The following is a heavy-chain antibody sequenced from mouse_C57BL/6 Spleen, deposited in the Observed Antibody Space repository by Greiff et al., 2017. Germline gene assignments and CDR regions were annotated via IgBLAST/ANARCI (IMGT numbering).Heavy chain of an antibody. Sequence: QVQLQQSGPELVKPGASVKISCKASGYAFSSSWMNWVKQRPGKGLEWIGRIYPGDGDTNYNGKFKGKATLTADKSSSTAYMQLSSLTSEDSAVYFCARLNWDEGGFDYWGQGTTLTVSS. V-gene: IGHV1-82*01. CDR1: GYAFSSSW. J-gene: IGHJ2*01. D-gene: IGHD4-1*01. CDR2: IYPGDGDT. CDR3: ARLNWDEGGFDY.